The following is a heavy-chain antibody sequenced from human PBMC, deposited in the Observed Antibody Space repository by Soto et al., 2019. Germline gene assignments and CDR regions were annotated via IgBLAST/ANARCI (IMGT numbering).Heavy chain of an antibody. D-gene: IGHD3-10*01. CDR1: GFTFSSYS. J-gene: IGHJ6*02. V-gene: IGHV3-48*01. CDR2: ISSSSSTI. CDR3: ARDKRGQGHYYYYGMDV. Sequence: GGSLRLSCAASGFTFSSYSMNWVRQAPGKGLEWVSYISSSSSTIYYADSVKGRFTISRDNAKNSLYLQMNSLRAEDTAVYYCARDKRGQGHYYYYGMDVWGQGTTVTVSS.